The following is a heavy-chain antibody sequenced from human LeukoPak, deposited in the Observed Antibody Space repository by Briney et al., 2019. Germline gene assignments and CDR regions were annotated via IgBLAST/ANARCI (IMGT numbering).Heavy chain of an antibody. D-gene: IGHD3-9*01. Sequence: GGSLRLACAASGFTFSSYSMNWVRQAPGKGLEWVSSISSSSSYIYYADSVKGRFTISRDNAKNSLYLQMNSLRAEDTAVYYCAREDILTGYYYWGQGTLVTVSS. CDR3: AREDILTGYYY. J-gene: IGHJ4*02. CDR2: ISSSSSYI. V-gene: IGHV3-21*01. CDR1: GFTFSSYS.